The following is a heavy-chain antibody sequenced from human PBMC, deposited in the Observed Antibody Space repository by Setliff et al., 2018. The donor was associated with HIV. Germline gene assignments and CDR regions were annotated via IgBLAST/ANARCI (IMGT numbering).Heavy chain of an antibody. V-gene: IGHV1-18*01. J-gene: IGHJ3*02. CDR2: ISVYNGNT. CDR1: TYTFSSYV. Sequence: ASVKVSCKASTYTFSSYVINWVRQAPGQGLGWMGRISVYNGNTIYAQKLQGRVIMTTDTSTSTAYMELRSLRSDDTAMYYCATQRDIVMVPGQGGFDIWAQGTMVT. CDR3: ATQRDIVMVPGQGGFDI. D-gene: IGHD2-2*01.